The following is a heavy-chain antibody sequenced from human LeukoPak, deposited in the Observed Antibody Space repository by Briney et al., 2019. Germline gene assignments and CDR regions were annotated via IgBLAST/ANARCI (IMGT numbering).Heavy chain of an antibody. J-gene: IGHJ4*02. CDR1: GFTYSSYA. D-gene: IGHD3-22*01. CDR3: ASSTQYYYDSSRYLGY. CDR2: ISGSGGST. Sequence: GGSLRLSCAASGFTYSSYAMSWVRQARGKGLELVSAISGSGGSTYYADSVKGRFTISRDNSKNTLYLQMNSLRAEDTAVYYCASSTQYYYDSSRYLGYWGQGTLVTVSS. V-gene: IGHV3-23*01.